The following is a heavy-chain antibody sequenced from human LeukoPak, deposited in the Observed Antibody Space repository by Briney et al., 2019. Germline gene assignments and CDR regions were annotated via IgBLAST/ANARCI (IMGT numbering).Heavy chain of an antibody. J-gene: IGHJ3*02. V-gene: IGHV3-48*04. D-gene: IGHD3-3*02. CDR1: GFSVSGNY. CDR2: ISSSTSTI. Sequence: GGSLRLSCAGTGFSVSGNYMAWVRQAPGKGLEWVSYISSSTSTIYYADSVKGRFTISRDNAKTSLYLQVNSLRAEDTAVYYCARRGAAVLGDAFDIWGQGTMVTVSS. CDR3: ARRGAAVLGDAFDI.